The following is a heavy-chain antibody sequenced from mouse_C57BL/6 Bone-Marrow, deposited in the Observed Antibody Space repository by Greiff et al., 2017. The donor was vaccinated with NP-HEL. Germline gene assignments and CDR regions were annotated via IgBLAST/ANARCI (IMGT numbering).Heavy chain of an antibody. J-gene: IGHJ2*01. CDR3: ARFPYYYGSSFYFDY. CDR1: GYTFTSYW. Sequence: VQLQQPGAELVMPGASVKLSCKASGYTFTSYWMHWVKQRPGQGLEWIGEIDPSDSYTNYNQKFKGKSTLTVDNSSSTAYMQLSSLPSEDPSVYDCARFPYYYGSSFYFDYWGQGTTLTVSS. D-gene: IGHD1-1*01. CDR2: IDPSDSYT. V-gene: IGHV1-69*01.